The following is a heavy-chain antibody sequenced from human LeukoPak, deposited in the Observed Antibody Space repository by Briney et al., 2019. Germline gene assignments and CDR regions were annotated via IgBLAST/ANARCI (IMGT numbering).Heavy chain of an antibody. J-gene: IGHJ6*03. D-gene: IGHD6-13*01. V-gene: IGHV3-48*04. CDR1: GFRFGGYS. CDR3: ARIRGSTLPISYMDV. CDR2: ISVSGTI. Sequence: GGSLRLSCTASGFRFGGYSIHWVRQAPGKGLEWLSYISVSGTIHADSVMGRVTVSRDDAKNSLYLQMNSLRAEDTAVYYCARIRGSTLPISYMDVWGKGTTVTVSS.